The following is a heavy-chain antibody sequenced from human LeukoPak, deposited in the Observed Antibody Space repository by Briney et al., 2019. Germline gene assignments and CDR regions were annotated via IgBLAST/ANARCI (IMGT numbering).Heavy chain of an antibody. V-gene: IGHV4-34*01. Sequence: PSETLSLTCAVYGGSFSGYYWSWIRQPPGKGLEWIGEINHSGSTNYNPSLKSRVTISVDTSKNQFSLKLSSVTAADTAVYYCARGRGAVAQNYYYYYGMDVWGQGTTVTVSS. CDR3: ARGRGAVAQNYYYYYGMDV. CDR1: GGSFSGYY. D-gene: IGHD6-19*01. CDR2: INHSGST. J-gene: IGHJ6*02.